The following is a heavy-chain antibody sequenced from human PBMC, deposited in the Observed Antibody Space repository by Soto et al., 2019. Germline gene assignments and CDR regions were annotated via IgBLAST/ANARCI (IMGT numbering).Heavy chain of an antibody. J-gene: IGHJ4*02. CDR3: ARDAPGVAPY. Sequence: SETLSLTCTVSGGSIIDGQTYLNWIRQHPERGLEWMGYINYRGTTNYSPALKSRILISIDTSKNQFSLRLTSVTAADTAVYYCARDAPGVAPYWGQGTLVNVSS. D-gene: IGHD2-15*01. CDR2: INYRGTT. V-gene: IGHV4-31*03. CDR1: GGSIIDGQTY.